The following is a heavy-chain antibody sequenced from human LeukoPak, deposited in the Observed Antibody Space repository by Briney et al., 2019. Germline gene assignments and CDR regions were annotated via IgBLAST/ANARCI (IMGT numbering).Heavy chain of an antibody. J-gene: IGHJ4*02. V-gene: IGHV1-69*05. CDR1: RGIFSSYA. D-gene: IGHD2-21*02. Sequence: SVKVSCKASRGIFSSYAISWVRQAPGQGLEWMGRIIPIFGTANYAQKFQGRVTITTHESTSTAYMELSSLRSEDEAVYYCARESVPPYCGGDCCLDYWGQGTLVTVSS. CDR2: IIPIFGTA. CDR3: ARESVPPYCGGDCCLDY.